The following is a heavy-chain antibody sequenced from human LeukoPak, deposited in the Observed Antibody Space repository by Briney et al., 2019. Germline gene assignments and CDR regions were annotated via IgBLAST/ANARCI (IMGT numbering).Heavy chain of an antibody. J-gene: IGHJ4*02. Sequence: GGSLRLSCAASGFTFSTYGMHWVRQAPGKGLEWVAVIWYDGSDKYYADSAKGRFTISRDNSRNTLYLQMNSLRAEDTAVYYCAKDAAGPEYWGQGTLVTVSS. V-gene: IGHV3-33*06. CDR1: GFTFSTYG. D-gene: IGHD6-13*01. CDR2: IWYDGSDK. CDR3: AKDAAGPEY.